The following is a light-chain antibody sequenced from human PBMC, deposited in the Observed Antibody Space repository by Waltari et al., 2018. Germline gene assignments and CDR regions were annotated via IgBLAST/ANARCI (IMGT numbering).Light chain of an antibody. V-gene: IGLV1-40*01. CDR3: QPYDSSLSAV. CDR2: AYS. J-gene: IGLJ3*02. Sequence: QSVLTQPPSVSGAPGQRVTISCTGSSSNIGAGYDVHWYQQLPGAAPNLLIYAYSNRPSGVPDRFYGSRSGTSASLAITGLQAEDEADYYCQPYDSSLSAVFGGGTKLTVL. CDR1: SSNIGAGYD.